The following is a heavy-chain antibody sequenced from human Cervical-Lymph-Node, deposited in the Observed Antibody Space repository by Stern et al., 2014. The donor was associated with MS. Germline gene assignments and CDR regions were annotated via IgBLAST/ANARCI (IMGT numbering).Heavy chain of an antibody. J-gene: IGHJ4*02. CDR3: ATVPSDS. CDR2: ISSNGDHK. CDR1: GFTFSSYS. V-gene: IGHV3-21*01. Sequence: EVQLVESGGGLVKPGGSLRLSCAASGFTFSSYSLNWVRQAPGKGLEWVSSISSNGDHKSYADSVKGRFTISEDNAKNSLYLQMNSLRVEDTAVFYCATVPSDSWGQGTLVTVSS.